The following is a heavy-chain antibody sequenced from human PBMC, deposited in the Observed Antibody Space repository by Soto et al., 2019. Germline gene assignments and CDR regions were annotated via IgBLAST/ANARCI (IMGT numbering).Heavy chain of an antibody. CDR2: IYHSGST. CDR1: GGSISSGGYY. V-gene: IGHV4-30-2*01. Sequence: PSETLSLTCTVSGGSISSGGYYWSWIRQHPGKGLEWIGYIYHSGSTYYNPSLKSRVTISVDRSKNQFSLKLSSVTAADTAVYYCARERVATTHFDYWGQGTLVTVAS. D-gene: IGHD5-12*01. CDR3: ARERVATTHFDY. J-gene: IGHJ4*02.